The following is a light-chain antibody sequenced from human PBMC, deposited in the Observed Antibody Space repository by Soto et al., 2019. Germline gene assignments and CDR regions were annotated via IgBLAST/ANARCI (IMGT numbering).Light chain of an antibody. V-gene: IGLV2-14*01. Sequence: QSALTQPASVSGSPGQSITISCTGTSSDIGGYNYVSWYQQYPVKAPKLMIFGVSDRPSGVSNRFSGSKSGTTASLTISWLQAEDEGDYYCSSYKTSSTVVVFGGVTKVTVL. CDR3: SSYKTSSTVVV. J-gene: IGLJ2*01. CDR2: GVS. CDR1: SSDIGGYNY.